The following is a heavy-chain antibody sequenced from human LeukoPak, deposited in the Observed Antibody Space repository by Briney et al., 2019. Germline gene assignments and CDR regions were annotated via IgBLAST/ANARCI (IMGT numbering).Heavy chain of an antibody. CDR3: AKSPHYDFWSGYFQH. CDR2: ISWNSGSI. V-gene: IGHV3-9*01. CDR1: GFTFDDYA. D-gene: IGHD3-3*01. J-gene: IGHJ1*01. Sequence: GRSLRPSCAASGFTFDDYAMHWVRQAPGKGLEWVSGISWNSGSIGYADSVKGRFTISRDNAKNSLYLQMNSLRAADTALYYCAKSPHYDFWSGYFQHWGQGTLVTVSS.